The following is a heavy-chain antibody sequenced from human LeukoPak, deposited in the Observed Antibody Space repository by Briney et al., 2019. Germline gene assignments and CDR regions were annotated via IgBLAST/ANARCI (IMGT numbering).Heavy chain of an antibody. V-gene: IGHV4-34*01. CDR3: AKVHDFWSGYSLDY. D-gene: IGHD3-3*01. CDR2: INHSGSA. Sequence: SETLSLTCAVYGGSFSGYYWSWIRQPPGKGLEWIGEINHSGSASYHPSLKSRVTISVDTSKNQFSLEMTSVTAADTAVYYCAKVHDFWSGYSLDYWGQGSLVTVSS. J-gene: IGHJ4*02. CDR1: GGSFSGYY.